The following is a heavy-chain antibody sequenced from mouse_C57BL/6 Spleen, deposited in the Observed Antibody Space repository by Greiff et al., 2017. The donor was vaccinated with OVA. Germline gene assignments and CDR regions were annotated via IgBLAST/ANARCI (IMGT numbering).Heavy chain of an antibody. CDR1: GYAFSSYW. CDR2: IYPGDGDT. Sequence: QVQLQQSGAELVKPGASVKISCKASGYAFSSYWMNWVKQRPGKGLEWIGQIYPGDGDTNYNGKFKGKATLTADKSSSTAYMQLSSLTSEDSAVYFCARGGITTASRDFDYWGQGTTLTVSS. CDR3: ARGGITTASRDFDY. D-gene: IGHD1-2*01. J-gene: IGHJ2*01. V-gene: IGHV1-80*01.